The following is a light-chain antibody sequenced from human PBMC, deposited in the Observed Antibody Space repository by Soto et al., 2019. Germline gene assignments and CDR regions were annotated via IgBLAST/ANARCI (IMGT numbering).Light chain of an antibody. CDR2: GAS. J-gene: IGKJ4*01. V-gene: IGKV3-15*01. Sequence: EIVMTQSPATLSVSPGERATLSCRASQSVSSKLTWSQQKPGQPPRLLIYGASTRATGIPARFSGSGSGTEFTLTISSLQSEDYAVYYCQQYINWPPLTFGGGTKVEIK. CDR3: QQYINWPPLT. CDR1: QSVSSK.